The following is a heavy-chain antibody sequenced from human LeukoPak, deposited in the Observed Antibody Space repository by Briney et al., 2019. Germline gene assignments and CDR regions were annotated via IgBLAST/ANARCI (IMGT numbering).Heavy chain of an antibody. V-gene: IGHV3-23*01. J-gene: IGHJ4*02. CDR1: GFTFSGSA. CDR2: ISNNGGYT. CDR3: AKQLGYCSDGSCYFPY. D-gene: IGHD2-15*01. Sequence: GGSLRLSCVASGFTFSGSAMSWVRQAPGKGLEWVSAISNNGGYTYYADSVQGRFTISRDNSKNTLCLQMNSLRAEDTAVYYCAKQLGYCSDGSCYFPYWGQGTLVTVSS.